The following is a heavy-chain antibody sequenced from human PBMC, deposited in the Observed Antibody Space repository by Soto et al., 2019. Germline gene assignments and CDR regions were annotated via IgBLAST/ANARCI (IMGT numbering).Heavy chain of an antibody. V-gene: IGHV2-70*01. CDR2: IDWDDDK. CDR3: ARIKGYRGYSPYYYYGMDV. CDR1: GFSLITSGMC. D-gene: IGHD5-18*01. Sequence: SGPTLVNPTQTLTLTCTFSGFSLITSGMCVSCIRQPPGKSLEWLALIDWDDDKYYSTSLKTRLTISKDTSKNQVVLTMTNMDPVDTATYYCARIKGYRGYSPYYYYGMDVWGQGTTVTVSS. J-gene: IGHJ6*02.